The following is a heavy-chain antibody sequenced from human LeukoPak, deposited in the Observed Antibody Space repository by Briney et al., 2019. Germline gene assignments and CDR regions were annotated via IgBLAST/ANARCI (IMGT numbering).Heavy chain of an antibody. Sequence: GESLKISCKGSGYSFTSYWIGWVRQMPGKGLEWMGIIYPGDSDTRYSPSFQGQVTISADKSISTAYLQWSSLKASDTAMYYCASGTYYYDSSGYSGAFDIWGQGTMVTVSS. CDR1: GYSFTSYW. CDR2: IYPGDSDT. D-gene: IGHD3-22*01. J-gene: IGHJ3*02. V-gene: IGHV5-51*01. CDR3: ASGTYYYDSSGYSGAFDI.